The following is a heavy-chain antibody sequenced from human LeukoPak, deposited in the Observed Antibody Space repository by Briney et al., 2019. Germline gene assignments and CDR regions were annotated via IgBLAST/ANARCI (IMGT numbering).Heavy chain of an antibody. V-gene: IGHV4-4*07. CDR2: IYTRGST. D-gene: IGHD3-3*01. J-gene: IGHJ4*02. CDR3: ARGSNADYDFWSGFIQYYFDY. CDR1: GGSISSYY. Sequence: SETLSLTCTVSGGSISSYYWSWIRQPAGKGLEWIGRIYTRGSTNYNPSLKSRVTMSVDTSKNQFSLKLSSVTAADTAVYYCARGSNADYDFWSGFIQYYFDYWGQGTLVTVSS.